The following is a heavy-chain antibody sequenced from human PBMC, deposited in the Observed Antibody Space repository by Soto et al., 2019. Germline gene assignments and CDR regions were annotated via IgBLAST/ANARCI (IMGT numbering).Heavy chain of an antibody. CDR3: ARELIVVVPAAIRAQEDTDYYGMDV. J-gene: IGHJ6*02. D-gene: IGHD2-2*02. CDR1: GFTFSSYA. Sequence: PGGSLRLSCAASGFTFSSYAMHWVRQAPGKGLGWVAVISYDGSNKYYADSVKGRFTISRDNSKNTLYLQMNSLRAEDTAVYYCARELIVVVPAAIRAQEDTDYYGMDVWGQGTTVTVS. V-gene: IGHV3-30-3*01. CDR2: ISYDGSNK.